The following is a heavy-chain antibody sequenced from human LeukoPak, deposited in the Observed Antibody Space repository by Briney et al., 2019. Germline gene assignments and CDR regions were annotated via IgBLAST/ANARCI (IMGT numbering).Heavy chain of an antibody. Sequence: GGSLRLSCAASGFIFSTYSMNWVRQAPGKGLEWVSSISSSTGYIYYADSVKGRFTISRDNAKNSLYLQMNSLRAEDTAVYYCARDGNYLVGGDYWGQGTLVTVSS. CDR1: GFIFSTYS. CDR3: ARDGNYLVGGDY. D-gene: IGHD2/OR15-2a*01. CDR2: ISSSTGYI. J-gene: IGHJ4*02. V-gene: IGHV3-21*01.